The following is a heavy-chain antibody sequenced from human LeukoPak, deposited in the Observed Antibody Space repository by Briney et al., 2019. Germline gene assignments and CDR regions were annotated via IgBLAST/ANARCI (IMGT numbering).Heavy chain of an antibody. CDR3: AHNSGWSFDY. Sequence: GSGPALVKPTQTLTLTCTFSGFSLSTSGMRVSWIRQPPGKALEWLARIDWDDDKFYSTSLKTRLTISKDTSKNQVVLTLTNMDSVDTATYYCAHNSGWSFDYWGQGTLVTVSS. J-gene: IGHJ4*02. V-gene: IGHV2-70*04. D-gene: IGHD6-19*01. CDR2: IDWDDDK. CDR1: GFSLSTSGMR.